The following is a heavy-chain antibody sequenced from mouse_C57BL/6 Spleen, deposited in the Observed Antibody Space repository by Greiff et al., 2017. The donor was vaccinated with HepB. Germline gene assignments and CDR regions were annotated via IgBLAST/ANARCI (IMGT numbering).Heavy chain of an antibody. Sequence: VVEPGASVKISCKASGYAFSSYWMNWVKQRPGKGLEWIGQIYHGDGDTNYNGKFKGKATLTADKSSSTAYMQLSSLTSEDSAVYFCARWNSFAYWGQGTLVTVSA. V-gene: IGHV1-80*01. CDR2: IYHGDGDT. CDR3: ARWNSFAY. CDR1: GYAFSSYW. J-gene: IGHJ3*01.